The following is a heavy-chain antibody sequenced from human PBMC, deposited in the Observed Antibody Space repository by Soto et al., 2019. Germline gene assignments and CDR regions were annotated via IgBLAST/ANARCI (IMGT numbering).Heavy chain of an antibody. Sequence: QVQLVESGGGVVQPGRSLSLSCAASGFTFASYGMHWVRQAPGKGLEWVATIWFDGDNKKFAESVKGGFTISRDNPKNTLYLQMNSLRVDDTAVYFGAREFAEWTFDYWGQGTMVSVSS. V-gene: IGHV3-33*01. J-gene: IGHJ4*02. CDR3: AREFAEWTFDY. D-gene: IGHD2-21*01. CDR2: IWFDGDNK. CDR1: GFTFASYG.